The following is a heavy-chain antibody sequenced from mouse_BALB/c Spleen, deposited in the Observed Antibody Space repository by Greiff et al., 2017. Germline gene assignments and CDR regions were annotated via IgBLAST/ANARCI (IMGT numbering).Heavy chain of an antibody. Sequence: QVQLQQPGAELVKPGASVKLSCKASGYTFTSYWMHWVKQRPGQGLEWIGYINPSTGYTEYNQKFKDKATLTADKSSSTAYMQLSSLTSEDSAVYYCARSGSSPSYWYFDVWGAGTTVTVSS. CDR2: INPSTGYT. V-gene: IGHV1-7*01. CDR1: GYTFTSYW. CDR3: ARSGSSPSYWYFDV. J-gene: IGHJ1*01. D-gene: IGHD1-1*01.